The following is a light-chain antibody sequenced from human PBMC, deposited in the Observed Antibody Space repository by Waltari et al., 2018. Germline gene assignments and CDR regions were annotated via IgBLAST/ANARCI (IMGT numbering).Light chain of an antibody. CDR2: DVT. CDR3: DSYTSSVTRI. CDR1: SSDVGGYNY. J-gene: IGLJ1*01. V-gene: IGLV2-14*03. Sequence: QSALTQPASVSGSPGQSITISCTGTSSDVGGYNYVAWFQQYPGKAPKLLIYDVTNRFAGVSNRLSGSKSGNTASLTISGRQAEDEADYYCDSYTSSVTRIFGTGTKVTVL.